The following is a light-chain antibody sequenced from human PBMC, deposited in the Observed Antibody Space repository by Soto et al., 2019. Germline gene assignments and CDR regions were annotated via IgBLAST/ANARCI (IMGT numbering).Light chain of an antibody. CDR1: QDIGSF. V-gene: IGKV1-8*01. CDR3: QQYGTSPWT. J-gene: IGKJ2*01. Sequence: AIRMTQSPSSLSASTGDRVAITCRASQDIGSFLAWYQQKPGKAPKLLIYDASTLQSGVPSRFGGSGSGTDFTLTISSLQSEDFAVYYCQQYGTSPWTFGQGTKLEI. CDR2: DAS.